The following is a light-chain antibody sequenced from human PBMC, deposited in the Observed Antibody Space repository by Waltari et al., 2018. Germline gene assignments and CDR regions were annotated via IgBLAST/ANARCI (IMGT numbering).Light chain of an antibody. Sequence: SSELTQDPGVSVALGQTFTITCQGDSLRTSYATWYQLKPGQAPVLVIYGKDKRPSGIPDRFSGYSSGTTSSLTITGGQAEDEADYYCSSRNGRADQVVFAGGTKVTVL. CDR2: GKD. CDR3: SSRNGRADQVV. J-gene: IGLJ3*02. CDR1: SLRTSY. V-gene: IGLV3-19*01.